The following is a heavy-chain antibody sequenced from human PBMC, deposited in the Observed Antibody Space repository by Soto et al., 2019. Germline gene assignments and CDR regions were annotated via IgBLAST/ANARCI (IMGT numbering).Heavy chain of an antibody. CDR1: EFTFRSYW. D-gene: IGHD1-7*01. CDR2: ISGDGSST. Sequence: VVSLNLSCAASEFTFRSYWMHWVRQSPGKGLVWVSRISGDGSSTTYADSVRGRFTISRDNAKNTVYLQMDSLRAEDTAVYYCARSLPGTYGAFDLWGQGTMVTVSS. CDR3: ARSLPGTYGAFDL. J-gene: IGHJ3*01. V-gene: IGHV3-74*01.